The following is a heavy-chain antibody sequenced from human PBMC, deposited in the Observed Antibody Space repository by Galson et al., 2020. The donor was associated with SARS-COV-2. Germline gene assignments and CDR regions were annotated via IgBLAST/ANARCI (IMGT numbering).Heavy chain of an antibody. CDR2: IYHSGST. CDR1: GYSISSGYY. D-gene: IGHD3-10*01. Sequence: SETLSLTCTVSGYSISSGYYWGWIRQPPGKGLEWIGSIYHSGSTYYNPSLKSRVTISVDTSKNQFSLKLSSVTAADTAVYYCARSLYYYGSGDYWGQGTLVTVSS. CDR3: ARSLYYYGSGDY. J-gene: IGHJ4*02. V-gene: IGHV4-38-2*02.